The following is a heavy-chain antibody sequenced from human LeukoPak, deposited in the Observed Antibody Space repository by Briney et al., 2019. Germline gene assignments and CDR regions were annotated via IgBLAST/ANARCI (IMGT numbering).Heavy chain of an antibody. CDR3: AKYRGSGGLAYYYMDV. Sequence: PGGSLRLSCAASEFTVSINYMSWVRQAPGKGLECVSLIYSGGSTYYSDSVTGRFTISRDNYKNTLYLQMNSLRVEDTAVYYCAKYRGSGGLAYYYMDVWGKGTTVTVSS. CDR1: EFTVSINY. D-gene: IGHD3/OR15-3a*01. J-gene: IGHJ6*03. CDR2: IYSGGST. V-gene: IGHV3-53*01.